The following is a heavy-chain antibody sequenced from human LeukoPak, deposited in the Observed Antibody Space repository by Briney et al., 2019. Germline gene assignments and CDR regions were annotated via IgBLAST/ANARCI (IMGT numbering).Heavy chain of an antibody. J-gene: IGHJ5*02. CDR2: ISAYNGNT. Sequence: ASVKVSCKASGYTFTSYGISWVRQAPGQGLEWMGWISAYNGNTNYAQKLQGRVTMTTDTSTSTAYMELSSLRSEDTAVYYCARESITIFGVDQSNWFDPWGQGTLVTVSS. D-gene: IGHD3-3*01. CDR1: GYTFTSYG. CDR3: ARESITIFGVDQSNWFDP. V-gene: IGHV1-18*01.